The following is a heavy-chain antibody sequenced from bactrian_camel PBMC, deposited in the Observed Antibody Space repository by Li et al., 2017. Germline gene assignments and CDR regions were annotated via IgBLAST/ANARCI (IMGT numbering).Heavy chain of an antibody. CDR2: ISTSGGSP. D-gene: IGHD1*01. J-gene: IGHJ4*01. CDR3: AAARNAWCFYSRAVTPYKY. CDR1: GDSTSSNC. V-gene: IGHV3-3*01. Sequence: VQLVESGGGSVQAGGSLTLTCAASGDSTSSNCMAWFRQAPGKKREGVASISTSGGSPYYADSVKGRFTISQDTAKNTVYLQMNSLKLEDTAEYYCAAARNAWCFYSRAVTPYKYWGQGTQVTVS.